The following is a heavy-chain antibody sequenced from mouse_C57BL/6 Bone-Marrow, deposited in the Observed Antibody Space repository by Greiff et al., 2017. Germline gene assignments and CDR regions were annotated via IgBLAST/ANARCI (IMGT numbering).Heavy chain of an antibody. CDR2: IYPGSGNT. J-gene: IGHJ4*01. CDR1: GYSFTSYY. CDR3: ASRLWLRRWY. Sequence: VQLQQSGPELVKPGASVKISCKASGYSFTSYYIHWVKQRPGQGLEWIGWIYPGSGNTKYNEKFKGKATLTADTSSSTAYMQLSSLTSEDSAVYYCASRLWLRRWYWGQGTSVTVSS. D-gene: IGHD2-2*01. V-gene: IGHV1-66*01.